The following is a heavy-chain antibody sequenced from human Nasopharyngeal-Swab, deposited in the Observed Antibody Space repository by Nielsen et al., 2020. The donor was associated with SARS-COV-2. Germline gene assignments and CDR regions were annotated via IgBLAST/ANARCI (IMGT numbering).Heavy chain of an antibody. J-gene: IGHJ4*02. V-gene: IGHV3-74*01. CDR2: TNTDGSST. CDR3: AKGTKGSGGNY. D-gene: IGHD6-25*01. Sequence: GESLKISCAASGLTFSTYWMHWVRQAPGKGLVWVSRTNTDGSSTDYADSVKGRFTISRDNAKNTLYLQMNSLRAEDTAVYYCAKGTKGSGGNYWGQGTLVTVSS. CDR1: GLTFSTYW.